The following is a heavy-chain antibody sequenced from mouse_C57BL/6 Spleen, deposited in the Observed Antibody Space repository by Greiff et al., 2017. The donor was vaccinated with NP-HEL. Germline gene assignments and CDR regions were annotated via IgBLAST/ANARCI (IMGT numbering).Heavy chain of an antibody. J-gene: IGHJ4*01. CDR2: IYPGDGDT. CDR1: GYAFSSSW. D-gene: IGHD4-1*02. Sequence: QVQLKQSGPELVKPGASVKISCKASGYAFSSSWMNWVKQRPGKGLEWIGRIYPGDGDTNYNGKFKGKATLTADKSSSTAYMQLSSLTSEDSAVYFCARSSTGTAAMDYWGQGTSVTVSS. CDR3: ARSSTGTAAMDY. V-gene: IGHV1-82*01.